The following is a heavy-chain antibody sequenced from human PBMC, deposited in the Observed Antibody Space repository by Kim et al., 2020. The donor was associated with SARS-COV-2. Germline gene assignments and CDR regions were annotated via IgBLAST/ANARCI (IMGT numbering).Heavy chain of an antibody. D-gene: IGHD3-22*01. CDR2: INHSGST. J-gene: IGHJ6*02. Sequence: SETLSLTCAVYGGSFSGYYWSWIRQPPGKGLEWIGEINHSGSTNYNPSLKSRVTISVDTSKNQFSLKLSSVTAADTAVYYCARGVPYYYDSSGSGMDVWGQGTTVTVSS. V-gene: IGHV4-34*01. CDR1: GGSFSGYY. CDR3: ARGVPYYYDSSGSGMDV.